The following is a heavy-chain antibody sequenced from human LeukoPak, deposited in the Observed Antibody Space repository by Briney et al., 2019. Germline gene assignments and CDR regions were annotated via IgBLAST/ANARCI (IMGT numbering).Heavy chain of an antibody. D-gene: IGHD3-22*01. CDR3: ARGTYYYDSSGFDY. V-gene: IGHV3-11*06. CDR2: ISSSSNYI. J-gene: IGHJ4*02. Sequence: GGALLLSSAASGFTFSDYYMSKIRQVPGRGVEWVSSISSSSNYIYYADSVKGRFTISRDNAKNSLYLQMNSLRAEDTAVYYCARGTYYYDSSGFDYWGQGTLVTVSS. CDR1: GFTFSDYY.